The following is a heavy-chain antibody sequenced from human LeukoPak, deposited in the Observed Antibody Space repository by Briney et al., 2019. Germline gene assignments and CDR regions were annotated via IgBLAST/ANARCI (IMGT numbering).Heavy chain of an antibody. CDR3: ARASLDYYGSGSSPTPYYYYYGMDV. V-gene: IGHV1-69*02. J-gene: IGHJ6*02. CDR1: GGTFSSYT. Sequence: GGSVKVSCKASGGTFSSYTISWVRQAPGQGLEWMGRIIPILGIANYAQKFQGRVTITADKSTSTAYMELSSLRSEDTAVYYCARASLDYYGSGSSPTPYYYYYGMDVWGQGTTVTVSS. D-gene: IGHD3-10*01. CDR2: IIPILGIA.